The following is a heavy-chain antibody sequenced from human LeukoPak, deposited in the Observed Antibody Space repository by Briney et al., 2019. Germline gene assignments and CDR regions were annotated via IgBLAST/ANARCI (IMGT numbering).Heavy chain of an antibody. J-gene: IGHJ6*02. Sequence: SETLSLTCTVSGGSISSHYWGWIRQPPGKGLEWIGYIYHTGSPTNYNPSLKSRVTISRDTSKNHFSLKLSSVTTANTAMYYCVRGVRVAGTHYYYFYAMDVWGQGTPVTVSS. CDR3: VRGVRVAGTHYYYFYAMDV. CDR2: IYHTGSPT. V-gene: IGHV4-59*11. D-gene: IGHD6-19*01. CDR1: GGSISSHY.